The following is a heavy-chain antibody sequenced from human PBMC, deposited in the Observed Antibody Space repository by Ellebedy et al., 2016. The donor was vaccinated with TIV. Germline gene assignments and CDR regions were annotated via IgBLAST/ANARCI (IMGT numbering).Heavy chain of an antibody. D-gene: IGHD1-26*01. Sequence: MPSETLSLTCSVSGSSISSGYYWGSIRQPQGRGLEWFGSLYNRGSPYYSPSLKSRVPISVDTSKNQLSLRLSSVTAADTAVYYCARDGAGRWEYWGPGTLVTVSS. J-gene: IGHJ4*02. CDR2: LYNRGSP. CDR1: GSSISSGYY. V-gene: IGHV4-38-2*02. CDR3: ARDGAGRWEY.